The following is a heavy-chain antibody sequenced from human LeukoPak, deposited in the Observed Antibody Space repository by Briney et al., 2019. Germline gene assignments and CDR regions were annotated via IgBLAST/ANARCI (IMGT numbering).Heavy chain of an antibody. J-gene: IGHJ3*02. Sequence: GGSLRLSCAASGFTFSSYGMNWVRQAPGKGLEWVSGISDTGGGTYYADSVRGRFTVSRDNSKNTLYLQMNSLRAEDTAIYYCARGAGDAFDIWGQGTMVTVSS. CDR2: ISDTGGGT. CDR1: GFTFSSYG. V-gene: IGHV3-23*01. CDR3: ARGAGDAFDI.